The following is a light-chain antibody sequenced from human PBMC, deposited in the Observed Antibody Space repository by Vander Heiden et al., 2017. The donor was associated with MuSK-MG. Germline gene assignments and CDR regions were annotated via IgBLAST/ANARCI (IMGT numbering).Light chain of an antibody. Sequence: DIVMTQSPDPLAVSLGERTTIHCKSSQSVLYSSNNKNYLAWYQQKPGQPPKLLIYWASTRESGVPDPLTGTGSGTDFTLTISSLQAEDVTVYYCLQDDSTAPTFGQGTKVEIK. V-gene: IGKV4-1*01. CDR3: LQDDSTAPT. CDR1: QSVLYSSNNKNY. J-gene: IGKJ1*01. CDR2: WAS.